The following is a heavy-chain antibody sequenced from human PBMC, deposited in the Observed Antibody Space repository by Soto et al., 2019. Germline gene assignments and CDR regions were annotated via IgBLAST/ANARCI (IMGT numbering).Heavy chain of an antibody. CDR1: AFTFSRYW. J-gene: IGHJ4*02. V-gene: IGHV3-7*01. Sequence: EVQLVESGGDLVQPGGSLRLSCAASAFTFSRYWMSWVRQIPGRGLEWVANIKEYGSERYYVDSMRGLFTISSDNANNTLFLQMNSLRAEDTALYFWARVAHSRGWIFDYWGQGTLVTVSS. CDR3: ARVAHSRGWIFDY. CDR2: IKEYGSER. D-gene: IGHD6-19*01.